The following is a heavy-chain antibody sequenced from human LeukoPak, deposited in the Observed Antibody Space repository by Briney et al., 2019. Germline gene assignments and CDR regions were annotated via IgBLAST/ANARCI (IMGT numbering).Heavy chain of an antibody. Sequence: GGSLRLSCAASGFTFSSYEMNWVRQAPGKGLEWVSYISGGGSTMYYADSVKGRFTISRDNAKNSLYLQMNSLRAEDTAVYYCARDSLNSGTYYNLPFGYWGQGTLVTVSS. CDR1: GFTFSSYE. CDR2: ISGGGSTM. V-gene: IGHV3-48*03. D-gene: IGHD3-10*01. CDR3: ARDSLNSGTYYNLPFGY. J-gene: IGHJ4*02.